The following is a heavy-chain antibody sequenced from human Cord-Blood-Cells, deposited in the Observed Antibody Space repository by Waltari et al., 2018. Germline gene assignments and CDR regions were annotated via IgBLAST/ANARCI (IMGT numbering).Heavy chain of an antibody. D-gene: IGHD3-3*01. CDR2: INHSGST. V-gene: IGHV4-34*01. CDR1: GGSFSGYY. CDR3: ARALFDFWSGYGAFDI. J-gene: IGHJ3*02. Sequence: QVQLQQWGAGLLKPSAPLSLTCAVSGGSFSGYYWRWIRQPPGKGLEWIGEINHSGSTNYNPSLKSRVTISVDTSKNQFSLKLSSVTAADTAVYYCARALFDFWSGYGAFDIWGQGTMVTVSS.